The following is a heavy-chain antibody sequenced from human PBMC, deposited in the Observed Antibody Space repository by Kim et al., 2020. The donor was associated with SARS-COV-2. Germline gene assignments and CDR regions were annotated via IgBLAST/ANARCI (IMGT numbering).Heavy chain of an antibody. Sequence: SETLSLTCAVYVGSFSGYYWSWIRQPPGKGLEWIGEINYSGNTNYNPSLKSRVTMSVDTSKNQFSLKLSSVTAADTAVYYCARKHNYGSGNWFDPWGQGTLVTVSS. CDR1: VGSFSGYY. V-gene: IGHV4-34*01. CDR3: ARKHNYGSGNWFDP. D-gene: IGHD3-10*01. CDR2: INYSGNT. J-gene: IGHJ5*02.